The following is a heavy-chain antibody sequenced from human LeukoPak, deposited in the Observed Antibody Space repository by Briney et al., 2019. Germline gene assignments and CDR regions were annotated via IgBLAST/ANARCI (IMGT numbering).Heavy chain of an antibody. D-gene: IGHD3-9*01. V-gene: IGHV1-69-2*01. CDR2: VDPEDGET. CDR3: ATVDDILTGYSTTDY. J-gene: IGHJ4*02. Sequence: GASVKVSCKASGYTFTGYYMHWVQQAPGKGLEWMGLVDPEDGETIYAEKFQGRVTITADTSTDTAYMELSSLRSEDTAVYYCATVDDILTGYSTTDYWGQGTLVTVSS. CDR1: GYTFTGYY.